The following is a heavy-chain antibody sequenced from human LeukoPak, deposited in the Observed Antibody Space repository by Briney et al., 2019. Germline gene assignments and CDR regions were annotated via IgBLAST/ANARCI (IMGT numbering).Heavy chain of an antibody. CDR3: ARDAAYCGGDCYPDY. D-gene: IGHD2-21*02. J-gene: IGHJ4*02. Sequence: ASVKVSCKASGYTFTGYYMHWVRQAPGQGLEWMGWINPNSGGTNYAQKFQGRVTMTRDTSISTAYMELSRPRSDDTAVYYCARDAAYCGGDCYPDYWGQGTLVTVSS. CDR1: GYTFTGYY. V-gene: IGHV1-2*02. CDR2: INPNSGGT.